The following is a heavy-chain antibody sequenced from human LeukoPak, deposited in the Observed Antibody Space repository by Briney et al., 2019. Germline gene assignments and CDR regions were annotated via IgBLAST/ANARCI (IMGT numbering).Heavy chain of an antibody. CDR3: ARGRSNGSHWYFDL. J-gene: IGHJ2*01. V-gene: IGHV1-18*01. CDR1: GYTFTIYG. CDR2: ISAYNGNT. Sequence: GASVKVSCKASGYTFTIYGISWVRQAPGQGLERMGWISAYNGNTNYAQKLQGRVTMTTDTSTSTAYMELRSLRSDDTAVYYCARGRSNGSHWYFDLWGRGTLVTVSS. D-gene: IGHD2-8*01.